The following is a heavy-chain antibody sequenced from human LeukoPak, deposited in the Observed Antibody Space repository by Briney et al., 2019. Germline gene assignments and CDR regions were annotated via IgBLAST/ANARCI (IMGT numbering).Heavy chain of an antibody. V-gene: IGHV4-30-4*01. CDR1: GGSISSGDYY. CDR3: ARHSSAAAGHGIEY. CDR2: IYYSGST. Sequence: SETLSLTCTVSGGSISSGDYYWSWIRQPPGKGLEWIGYIYYSGSTYYNPSLKSRVTISVDTSKNQFSVKLSSVTAADTAVYYCARHSSAAAGHGIEYWGQGTLVTVSS. J-gene: IGHJ4*02. D-gene: IGHD6-13*01.